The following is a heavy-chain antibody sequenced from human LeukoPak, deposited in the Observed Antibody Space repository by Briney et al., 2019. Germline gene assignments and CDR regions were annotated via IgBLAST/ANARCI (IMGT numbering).Heavy chain of an antibody. CDR2: ISSSGSTI. D-gene: IGHD2-2*01. V-gene: IGHV3-48*03. CDR1: GFTFSSYE. J-gene: IGHJ6*03. Sequence: GGSLRLSCAASGFTFSSYEMNWVRQAPGKGLEWVSYISSSGSTIYYADSVKGRFTISRDNAKNSLYLQMNSLRAEDTAVYYCARHSGGPAAITHYYYYMDVWGKGTTVTVSS. CDR3: ARHSGGPAAITHYYYYMDV.